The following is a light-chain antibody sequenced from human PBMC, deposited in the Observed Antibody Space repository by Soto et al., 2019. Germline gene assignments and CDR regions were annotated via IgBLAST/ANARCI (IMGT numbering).Light chain of an antibody. V-gene: IGKV3-11*01. J-gene: IGKJ2*01. CDR3: QQRGT. CDR2: DAS. Sequence: VLPNSQPTLSLSPGKRATFSSRASQVVGSYLAWYQQKLGQPPRLLIYDASNRATGIPARFSGSGSGTDFTLTISSLEPEDFAVYYCQQRGTFGQGTKVEIK. CDR1: QVVGSY.